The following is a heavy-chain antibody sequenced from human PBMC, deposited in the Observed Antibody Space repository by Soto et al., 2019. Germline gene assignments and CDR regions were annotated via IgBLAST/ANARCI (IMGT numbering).Heavy chain of an antibody. D-gene: IGHD4-17*01. CDR1: GGTITYYY. CDR3: VSVEGTPTVTGDYYYYAADA. CDR2: IFDGGSA. V-gene: IGHV4-59*12. J-gene: IGHJ6*02. Sequence: SETLSLTCTVSGGTITYYYWSWIRQAPGKGLEWLGYIFDGGSANYNPSLKSRVSFSLDKSQNQLSLKLTSVTGADTAIYYCVSVEGTPTVTGDYYYYAADACGQGTAVTV.